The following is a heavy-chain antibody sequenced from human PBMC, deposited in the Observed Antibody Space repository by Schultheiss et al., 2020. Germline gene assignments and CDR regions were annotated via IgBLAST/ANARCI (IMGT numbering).Heavy chain of an antibody. D-gene: IGHD3-10*01. Sequence: SETLSLTCAVYGGSFSGYYWSWIRQPPGKGLEWIGEINHSGSTNYNPSLKSRVTISVDTSKNQFSLKLSSVTAADTAVYYCASCRRGSGMDYWGQGTLVTVSS. CDR3: ASCRRGSGMDY. V-gene: IGHV4-34*01. J-gene: IGHJ4*02. CDR1: GGSFSGYY. CDR2: INHSGST.